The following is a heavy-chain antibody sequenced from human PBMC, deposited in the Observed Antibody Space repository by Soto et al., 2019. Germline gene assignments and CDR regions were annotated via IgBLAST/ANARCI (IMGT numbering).Heavy chain of an antibody. CDR3: ARGSTESYPGSRIFDF. J-gene: IGHJ4*02. Sequence: GALRLSCVASGLTFGSRAMSWVRQAPGEGLQWVATITDNGGDAKYADSVRGRFVISRDNSKKTLYLQMTSLTAEDSAMYFCARGSTESYPGSRIFDFWGRGTLVTVSS. CDR1: GLTFGSRA. V-gene: IGHV3-23*01. D-gene: IGHD3-10*01. CDR2: ITDNGGDA.